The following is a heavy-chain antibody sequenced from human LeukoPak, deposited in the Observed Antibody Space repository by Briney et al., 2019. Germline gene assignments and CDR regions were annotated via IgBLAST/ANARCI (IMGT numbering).Heavy chain of an antibody. CDR1: GFTFSSYA. CDR3: AKAIPAHIVVVTAAQPHAFDI. J-gene: IGHJ3*02. Sequence: GGSLRLSCAASGFTFSSYAMSWVRQAPGKGLEWVSAISGSGGSTYYADSVKGRFTISRDNSKNTLYLQMNSLRAEDTAVYYCAKAIPAHIVVVTAAQPHAFDIWGQGTMVTVSS. V-gene: IGHV3-23*01. D-gene: IGHD2-21*02. CDR2: ISGSGGST.